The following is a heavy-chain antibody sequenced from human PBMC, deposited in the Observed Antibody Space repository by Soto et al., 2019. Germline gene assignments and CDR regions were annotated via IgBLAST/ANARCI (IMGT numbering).Heavy chain of an antibody. CDR2: ISWDSGSI. V-gene: IGHV3-9*01. CDR3: AKIVTRHSLVPVFDQ. D-gene: IGHD2-21*01. J-gene: IGHJ4*02. CDR1: GFTFDGFA. Sequence: EVQLVESGGGLVQPGRSLRLSCVGSGFTFDGFAIHWVRQAPGKGLEWVSGISWDSGSINYADSVRGRFTISRDNAKKSLYLHMTSLGSEDTAFYYCAKIVTRHSLVPVFDQWGQGALVTVSS.